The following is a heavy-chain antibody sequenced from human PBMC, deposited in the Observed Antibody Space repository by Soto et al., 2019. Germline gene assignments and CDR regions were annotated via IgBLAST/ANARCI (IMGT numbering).Heavy chain of an antibody. CDR2: ISYDGSIK. CDR3: AKGSFGLGSAPRFFYGMDV. V-gene: IGHV3-30*18. Sequence: QVQLVESGGGVVQPGRSLRLSCAPSGFAFTTFAMHWVRQAPGKGLEWVAVISYDGSIKSYADSVKGRFTISRDNSKNTLYLQMNSLRTEDTAVYYCAKGSFGLGSAPRFFYGMDVWGQGNTVTVSS. J-gene: IGHJ6*01. D-gene: IGHD3-10*01. CDR1: GFAFTTFA.